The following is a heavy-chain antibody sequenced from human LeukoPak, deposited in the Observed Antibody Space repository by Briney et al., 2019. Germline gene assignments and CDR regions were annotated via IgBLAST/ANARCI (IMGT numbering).Heavy chain of an antibody. CDR2: THPIIGTA. Sequence: SGTVACKAAARTFSSYAISCVRQAPRHGLKWMGWTHPIIGTANYGQKVQGRVTITTDGSTSTAYMELSSLRSEDTAVYYCARSVVPVAIRYCYYYYMDVWGKGTTVTVSS. J-gene: IGHJ6*03. D-gene: IGHD2-2*01. CDR3: ARSVVPVAIRYCYYYYMDV. V-gene: IGHV1-69*05. CDR1: ARTFSSYA.